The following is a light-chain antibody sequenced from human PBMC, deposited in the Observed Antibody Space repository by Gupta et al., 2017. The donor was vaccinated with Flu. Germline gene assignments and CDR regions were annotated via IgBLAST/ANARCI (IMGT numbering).Light chain of an antibody. CDR2: WAS. J-gene: IGKJ2*01. V-gene: IGKV4-1*01. CDR1: QTGLDRSDNKNY. Sequence: SVGERATINCRSSQTGLDRSDNKNYLAWYQQKPGQPPRLLFYWASSRASGVPDRFSGSGSGTEFSLTISSLQAEDVAVYYCQQYDSTPYTFGQGTKVEVK. CDR3: QQYDSTPYT.